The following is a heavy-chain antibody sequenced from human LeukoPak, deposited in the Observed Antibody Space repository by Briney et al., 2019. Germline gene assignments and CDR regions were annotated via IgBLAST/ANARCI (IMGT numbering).Heavy chain of an antibody. CDR2: IKQDGSEK. CDR1: GFTFSSYW. Sequence: GGSLRLSCAASGFTFSSYWMSWARQAPGKGLEWVANIKQDGSEKYYVDSVKGRFTISRDNAKNSLYLQMNSLRAEDTAVYYCARDIGSGSYYWDYWGQGTLVTVSS. V-gene: IGHV3-7*01. D-gene: IGHD1-26*01. CDR3: ARDIGSGSYYWDY. J-gene: IGHJ4*02.